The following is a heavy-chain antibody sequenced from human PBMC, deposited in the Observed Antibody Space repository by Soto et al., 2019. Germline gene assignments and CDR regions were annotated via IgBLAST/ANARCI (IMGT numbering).Heavy chain of an antibody. CDR1: GFSLSTSGVG. D-gene: IGHD3-16*01. Sequence: QITLKESGPTLVKPTQTLTLTCTFSGFSLSTSGVGVGWIRQPPGKALEWLALIYWDDDKRYSPSLKSRLTIPKDTSKNQVVLTMTNMDPVDTATYYRALTAGTDAFDIWGQGTMVTVSS. V-gene: IGHV2-5*02. J-gene: IGHJ3*02. CDR3: ALTAGTDAFDI. CDR2: IYWDDDK.